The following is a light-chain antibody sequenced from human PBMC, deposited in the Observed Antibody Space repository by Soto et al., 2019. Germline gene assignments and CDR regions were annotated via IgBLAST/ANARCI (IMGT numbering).Light chain of an antibody. Sequence: DIQMTQSPSSVSASVGDRVTLTCRANQGISSWLSWYQQKPGKAPKLLIYAASHLQSGVPSRFSGSGSGTDFTLTISSLQAEDFAIYYCQQASNFPLTFGGGTKVEIK. V-gene: IGKV1-12*01. CDR3: QQASNFPLT. CDR1: QGISSW. J-gene: IGKJ4*01. CDR2: AAS.